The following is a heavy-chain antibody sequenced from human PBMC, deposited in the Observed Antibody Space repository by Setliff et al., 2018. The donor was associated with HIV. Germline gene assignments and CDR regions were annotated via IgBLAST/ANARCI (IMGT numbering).Heavy chain of an antibody. V-gene: IGHV3-74*01. J-gene: IGHJ4*02. Sequence: GGSLRLSCAASGFTFSSYWMHWVRQVPGKGLEWVAGIIWNSGFTGYADSVKGRFTISRDNAKNTLYLQMNSLRAEDTAVYYCTTDLGGSYHGWNYWGQGTLVTVSS. CDR2: IIWNSGFT. CDR3: TTDLGGSYHGWNY. CDR1: GFTFSSYW. D-gene: IGHD1-26*01.